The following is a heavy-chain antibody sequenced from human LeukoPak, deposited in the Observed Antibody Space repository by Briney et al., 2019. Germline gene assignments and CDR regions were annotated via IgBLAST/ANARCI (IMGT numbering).Heavy chain of an antibody. Sequence: GRSLRLSCAASGFTFSSYGMHWVRQAPGKGLEWVAVTSYGGSNQYYADSVKGRFTLSRDNSKKTVYLQMTSLRPEDTAVYYCAREWRVVAATSAAFDIWGQGTMVTVSS. CDR3: AREWRVVAATSAAFDI. D-gene: IGHD2-15*01. CDR1: GFTFSSYG. J-gene: IGHJ3*02. V-gene: IGHV3-30*19. CDR2: TSYGGSNQ.